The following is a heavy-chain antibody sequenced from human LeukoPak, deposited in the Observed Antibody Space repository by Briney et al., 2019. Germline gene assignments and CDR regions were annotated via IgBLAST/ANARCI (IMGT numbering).Heavy chain of an antibody. J-gene: IGHJ6*03. Sequence: GGSLRLSCAASGFTFSSYWMSWVRQAPGKGLEWVANIKQDGSEKYYVDSVKGRFTISRDNAKNSLYLQMNCLRAEDTAVYYCAREDYGNYYYYYMDVWGKGTTVTVSS. CDR2: IKQDGSEK. CDR1: GFTFSSYW. V-gene: IGHV3-7*01. CDR3: AREDYGNYYYYYMDV. D-gene: IGHD4-17*01.